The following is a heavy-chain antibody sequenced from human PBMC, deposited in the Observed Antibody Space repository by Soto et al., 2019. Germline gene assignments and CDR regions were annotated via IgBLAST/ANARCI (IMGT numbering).Heavy chain of an antibody. Sequence: ASVKVSCKASGYTFTSYGISWVRQAPGQGLEWMGWISAYNGNTNYAQKLQGRVTMTTDTSTSTAYMELRSLRSDDTAVYYCARERRVRGIDYYYYYGMDVWGQGTTVTVSS. CDR2: ISAYNGNT. J-gene: IGHJ6*02. CDR3: ARERRVRGIDYYYYYGMDV. V-gene: IGHV1-18*01. D-gene: IGHD3-10*02. CDR1: GYTFTSYG.